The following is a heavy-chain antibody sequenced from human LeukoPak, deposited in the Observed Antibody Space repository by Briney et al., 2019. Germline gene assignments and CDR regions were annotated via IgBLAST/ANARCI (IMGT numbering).Heavy chain of an antibody. CDR3: ARSSIVGATPGAFDI. V-gene: IGHV3-13*01. J-gene: IGHJ3*02. D-gene: IGHD1-26*01. CDR2: IGTAGDT. Sequence: GGSLRLSCAASGFTFSSYDMHWVRQATGKGLEWVSAIGTAGDTYYPGSVKGRFTISRENAKNSLYLQMNSLGAGDTAVYYCARSSIVGATPGAFDIWGQGTMVTVSS. CDR1: GFTFSSYD.